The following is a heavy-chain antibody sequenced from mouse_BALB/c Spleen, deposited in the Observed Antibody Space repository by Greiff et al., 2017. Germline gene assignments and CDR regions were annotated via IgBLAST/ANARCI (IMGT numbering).Heavy chain of an antibody. CDR1: GFNIKDTY. CDR2: IDPANGNT. V-gene: IGHV14-3*02. CDR3: ARWLRYAMDY. J-gene: IGHJ4*01. D-gene: IGHD2-2*01. Sequence: VQLKESGAELVKPGASVKLSCTASGFNIKDTYMHWVKQRPEQGLEWIGRIDPANGNTIYDPKFQGKASITADTSSNTAYLQLSSLTSEDTAVYYCARWLRYAMDYWGQGTSVTVSS.